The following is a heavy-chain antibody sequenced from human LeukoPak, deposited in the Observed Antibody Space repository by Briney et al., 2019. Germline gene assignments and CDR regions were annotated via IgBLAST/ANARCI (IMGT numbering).Heavy chain of an antibody. D-gene: IGHD5-18*01. CDR2: INHSGST. CDR3: ARAPWIQLWARRGFDY. CDR1: GGSFSGYY. Sequence: SETLSLTCAVYGGSFSGYYWSWIRQPPGKGLEWIGEINHSGSTNYNPSPKSRVTISVDTSKNQFSLKLSPVTAADTAVYYCARAPWIQLWARRGFDYWGQGTLVTVSS. V-gene: IGHV4-34*01. J-gene: IGHJ4*02.